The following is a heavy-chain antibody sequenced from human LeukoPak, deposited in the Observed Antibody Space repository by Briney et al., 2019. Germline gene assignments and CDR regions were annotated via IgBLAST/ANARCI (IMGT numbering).Heavy chain of an antibody. CDR1: GYSFTGYY. CDR2: INPNSGST. D-gene: IGHD3-10*01. V-gene: IGHV1-2*02. J-gene: IGHJ4*02. CDR3: ARGVVRGVIIY. Sequence: ASVKVSCQASGYSFTGYYMHWVRQAPGQGLEWMGWINPNSGSTNYAQKFQGRVTMTRDTSISTAYMELSRLRSDDTAVYYCARGVVRGVIIYCGQGTLVTVSS.